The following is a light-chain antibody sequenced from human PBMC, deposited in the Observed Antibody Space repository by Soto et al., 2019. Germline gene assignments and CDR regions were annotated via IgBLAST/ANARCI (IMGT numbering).Light chain of an antibody. CDR1: SSDVGGSHY. CDR3: SSYTSSSTPYV. V-gene: IGLV2-14*01. J-gene: IGLJ1*01. Sequence: QSALTQPASVSGSPGQSITISCTGTSSDVGGSHYVSWYQQHPGKAPKLMIYEVSNRPSGVSNRFSGSKSGNTASLTISGLQAEDEADYYCSSYTSSSTPYVFGTGTKLTVL. CDR2: EVS.